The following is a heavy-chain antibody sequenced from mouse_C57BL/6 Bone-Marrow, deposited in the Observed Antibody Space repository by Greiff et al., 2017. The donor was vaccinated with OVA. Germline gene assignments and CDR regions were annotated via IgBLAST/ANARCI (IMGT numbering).Heavy chain of an antibody. V-gene: IGHV5-12*01. Sequence: EVKVVESGGGLVQPGGSLKLSCAASGFTFSDYYMYWVRQTPEKRLEWVAYISNGGGSTYYPDTVKGRFTISRDNAKNTLYLQMSRLKSEDTAMYYCARPSYAMDYWGQGTSVTVSS. CDR2: ISNGGGST. CDR1: GFTFSDYY. CDR3: ARPSYAMDY. J-gene: IGHJ4*01.